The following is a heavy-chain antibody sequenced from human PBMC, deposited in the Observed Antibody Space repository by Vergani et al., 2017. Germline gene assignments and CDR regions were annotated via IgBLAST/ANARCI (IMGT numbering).Heavy chain of an antibody. V-gene: IGHV3-7*03. CDR3: ARGRLGSSWYYFDY. Sequence: EVQLVESGGGLVQPGGSLRLSCAASVFTFSSYWMSWVRQAPGKGLEGVANIKQDGSEKYYVDSVKGRFTISRDNAKNSLYLQMNSLRAEDTAVYYCARGRLGSSWYYFDYWGQGTLVTVSS. J-gene: IGHJ4*02. CDR1: VFTFSSYW. CDR2: IKQDGSEK. D-gene: IGHD6-13*01.